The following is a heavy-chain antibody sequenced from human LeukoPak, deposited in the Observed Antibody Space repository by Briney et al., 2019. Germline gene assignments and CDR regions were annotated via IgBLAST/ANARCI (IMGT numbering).Heavy chain of an antibody. CDR3: ARTAYNWNSDGLFDY. V-gene: IGHV3-21*01. D-gene: IGHD1-7*01. Sequence: PGGSLRLSCAASGFTFSSYSMNWVRQAPGKGLEWVSSISSSSSYIYYADSVKGRFTISRDNAKNSLYLQMNSLRAEDTAVYYCARTAYNWNSDGLFDYWGQGTLVTVSS. J-gene: IGHJ4*02. CDR1: GFTFSSYS. CDR2: ISSSSSYI.